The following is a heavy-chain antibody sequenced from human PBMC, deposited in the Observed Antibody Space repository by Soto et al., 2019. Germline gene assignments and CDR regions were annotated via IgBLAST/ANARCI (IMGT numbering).Heavy chain of an antibody. CDR2: IYYSGGT. D-gene: IGHD2-2*02. CDR3: ARHLIVVVPAAIRSAATVVTHHAFDI. J-gene: IGHJ3*02. CDR1: GGSISSYY. Sequence: ETLSLTFTVSGGSISSYYWSWIRQPPVKGLEWIGYIYYSGGTNYNPSLKSRVTISVDTSKNQFSLKLSSVTAADTAVYYCARHLIVVVPAAIRSAATVVTHHAFDIWGQGTMVTVSS. V-gene: IGHV4-59*01.